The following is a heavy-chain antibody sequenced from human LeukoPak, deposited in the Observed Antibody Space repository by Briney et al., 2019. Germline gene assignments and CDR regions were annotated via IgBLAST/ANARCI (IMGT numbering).Heavy chain of an antibody. J-gene: IGHJ4*02. CDR3: GNPAGLNVPSDY. CDR2: ISGSGGST. V-gene: IGHV3-23*01. D-gene: IGHD2-2*01. Sequence: PGGSLRLSCAASGFTFSNYTMTWVRQAPGKGLDWVSAISGSGGSTYYADSVKGRFTISRDNSKNTLYLQMNSLTAEDTAVYYCGNPAGLNVPSDYWGQGTLVTVSS. CDR1: GFTFSNYT.